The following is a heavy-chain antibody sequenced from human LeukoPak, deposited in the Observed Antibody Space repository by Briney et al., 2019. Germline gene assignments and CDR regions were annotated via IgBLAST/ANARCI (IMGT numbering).Heavy chain of an antibody. CDR2: IKSKTDGGTT. CDR1: GFTFSNAW. D-gene: IGHD2-2*01. V-gene: IGHV3-15*01. Sequence: GGSLRLSCAASGFTFSNAWMSWVRQAPGKGLEWVGRIKSKTDGGTTDYAAPVKGRFTISRDDSKNTLYLQMNSLKTEDTVVYYCTTSPPGVVPAAMPFDYWGQGTLVTVSS. J-gene: IGHJ4*02. CDR3: TTSPPGVVPAAMPFDY.